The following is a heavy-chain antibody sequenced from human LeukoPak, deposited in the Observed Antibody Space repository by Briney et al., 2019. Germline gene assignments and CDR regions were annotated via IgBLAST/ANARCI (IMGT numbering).Heavy chain of an antibody. CDR3: ARDPEVGYCSGGSCYGQGY. V-gene: IGHV1-18*01. Sequence: ASVKVSCKASGYTFTSYGISWVRQAPGQRLEWMGWISAYNGNTNYAQKLQGRVTMTTDTSTSTAYMELRSLRSDDTAVYYCARDPEVGYCSGGSCYGQGYWGQGTLVTVSS. J-gene: IGHJ4*02. D-gene: IGHD2-15*01. CDR2: ISAYNGNT. CDR1: GYTFTSYG.